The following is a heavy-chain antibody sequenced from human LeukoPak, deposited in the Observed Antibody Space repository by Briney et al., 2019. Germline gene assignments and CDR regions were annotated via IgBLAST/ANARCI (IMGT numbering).Heavy chain of an antibody. V-gene: IGHV4-61*01. D-gene: IGHD6-19*01. J-gene: IGHJ4*02. CDR1: GGSVSSCSYY. CDR3: ARSLITVAGATAGFDF. CDR2: IYYSGST. Sequence: PSETLSLTCTVSGGSVSSCSYYWSWIRQPPGKGLEWTAYIYYSGSTNYNPSLKNRVTISVDTSKNQFSLKLTSVTAADTAVYYCARSLITVAGATAGFDFWGQGTLVTVPS.